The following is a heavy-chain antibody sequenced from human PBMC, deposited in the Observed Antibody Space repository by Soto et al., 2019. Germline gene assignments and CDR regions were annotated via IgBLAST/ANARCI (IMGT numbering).Heavy chain of an antibody. CDR1: GYTFTSYG. V-gene: IGHV1-18*01. Sequence: ASVKVSCKASGYTFTSYGISWVRQAPGQGLEWMGWISAYNGNTNYAQKLQGRVTMTTDTSTSTAYMELRSLRSDDTAVYYCARSPGQYNWNYRYYMDVWGKGTTVTVSS. J-gene: IGHJ6*03. CDR3: ARSPGQYNWNYRYYMDV. CDR2: ISAYNGNT. D-gene: IGHD1-7*01.